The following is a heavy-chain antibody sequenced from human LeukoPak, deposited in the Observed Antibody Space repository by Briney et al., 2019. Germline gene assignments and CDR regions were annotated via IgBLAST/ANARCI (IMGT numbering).Heavy chain of an antibody. CDR1: GFTVSGNY. CDR2: ISGSGGST. Sequence: PGGSLRLSCAASGFTVSGNYMTWVRQAPGKGLEWVSAISGSGGSTYYADSVKGRFTISRDNSKNTLYLQMNSLRAEDTAVYYCAKDLLTVSHYWGQGTLVTVSS. V-gene: IGHV3-23*01. J-gene: IGHJ4*02. CDR3: AKDLLTVSHY. D-gene: IGHD4-17*01.